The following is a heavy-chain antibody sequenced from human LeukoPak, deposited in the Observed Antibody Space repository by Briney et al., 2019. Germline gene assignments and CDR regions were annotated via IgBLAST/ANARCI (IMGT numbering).Heavy chain of an antibody. CDR1: GFTFRSYS. CDR3: ASGRCTNGVCYKGYY. V-gene: IGHV3-21*01. CDR2: ISSSSSYI. J-gene: IGHJ4*02. Sequence: GGSLRLSCAASGFTFRSYSMNWVRQAPGKGLEWVSSISSSSSYIYYADSVKGRFTISRDNAKNSLYLQMNSLRAEDTAVYYCASGRCTNGVCYKGYYWGQGTLVTVSS. D-gene: IGHD2-8*01.